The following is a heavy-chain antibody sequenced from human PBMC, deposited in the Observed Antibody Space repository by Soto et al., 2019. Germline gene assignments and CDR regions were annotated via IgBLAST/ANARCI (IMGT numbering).Heavy chain of an antibody. V-gene: IGHV3-21*01. CDR3: ATPYYYNH. J-gene: IGHJ4*02. CDR1: GFMFSAYT. CDR2: ITSNSDHI. Sequence: PGGSLRLSCAASGFMFSAYTMSWVRQAPGRGLEWLSSITSNSDHIDYADSVRGRFTVSRDNARKSLYLQMDSLGAEDTGVYYCATPYYYNHWGPGXLVTVYS.